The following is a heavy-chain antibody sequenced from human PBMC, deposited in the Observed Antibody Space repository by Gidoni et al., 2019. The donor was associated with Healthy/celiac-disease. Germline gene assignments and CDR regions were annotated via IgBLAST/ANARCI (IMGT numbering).Heavy chain of an antibody. V-gene: IGHV1-2*02. J-gene: IGHJ6*02. CDR3: ARDLTAMVTNYYYGMDV. Sequence: QVPLVQSGAEVKKPGASVKVSCKASGYTFTGYYLHWVRQAPGPGLEWMGWINPNSGGTNYAQKFQGRVTMTRDTSISTAYMELSRLRSDDTAVYYCARDLTAMVTNYYYGMDVWGQGTTVTVSS. CDR1: GYTFTGYY. CDR2: INPNSGGT. D-gene: IGHD5-18*01.